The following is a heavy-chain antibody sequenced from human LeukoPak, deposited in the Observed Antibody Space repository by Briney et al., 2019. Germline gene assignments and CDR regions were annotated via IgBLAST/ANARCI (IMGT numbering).Heavy chain of an antibody. D-gene: IGHD4-17*01. CDR2: ISGSGGST. Sequence: GSLRLSCAASGFTFTSYAMSWVRQAPGKGLEWVSAISGSGGSTYYADSVKGRFTISRDNSKNTLYLQMNSLRGEDTAVYYCAKDYGDYFGIFDFWGQGTLVTVSS. CDR3: AKDYGDYFGIFDF. J-gene: IGHJ4*02. V-gene: IGHV3-23*01. CDR1: GFTFTSYA.